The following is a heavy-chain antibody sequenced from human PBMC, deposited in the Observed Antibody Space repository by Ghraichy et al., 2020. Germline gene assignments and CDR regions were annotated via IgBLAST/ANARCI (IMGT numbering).Heavy chain of an antibody. D-gene: IGHD5-18*01. V-gene: IGHV1-18*01. CDR3: ARSLGIQLWSAIDY. CDR1: GYTFTSYG. Sequence: VKVSCKASGYTFTSYGISWVRQAPGQGLEWMGWISAYNGNTNYAQKLQGRVTMTTDTSTSTAYMELRSLRSDDTAVYYCARSLGIQLWSAIDYWGQGTLVTVSS. J-gene: IGHJ4*02. CDR2: ISAYNGNT.